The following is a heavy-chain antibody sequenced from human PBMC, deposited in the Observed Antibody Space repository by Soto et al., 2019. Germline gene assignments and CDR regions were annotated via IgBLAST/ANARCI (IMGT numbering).Heavy chain of an antibody. J-gene: IGHJ5*02. V-gene: IGHV4-59*01. Sequence: ETLSLTCTVSGGSISSYYWSWIRQPPGKGLEWIGYIYYSGSTNYNHSLKSRVTISVDTSKNQFSLKLSSVTAADTAVYYCARMDIVLVPAAMKTNTYNWFDPWGQGTLVTVSS. D-gene: IGHD2-2*03. CDR1: GGSISSYY. CDR3: ARMDIVLVPAAMKTNTYNWFDP. CDR2: IYYSGST.